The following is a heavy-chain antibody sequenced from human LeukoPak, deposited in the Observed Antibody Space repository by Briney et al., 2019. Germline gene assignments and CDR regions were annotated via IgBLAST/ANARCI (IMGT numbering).Heavy chain of an antibody. V-gene: IGHV4-34*01. D-gene: IGHD2-15*01. CDR1: GGSFSGYY. Sequence: PSETLSLTCAVYGGSFSGYYWSWIRQPPGKGLEWIGEINHSGSTNYNPSLKSRVTISVDTSKNQFSLKLSSVTAADTAVYYCARGKVYCSGGSCFWQNDYYYYMDVWGKGTTVTVSS. J-gene: IGHJ6*03. CDR2: INHSGST. CDR3: ARGKVYCSGGSCFWQNDYYYYMDV.